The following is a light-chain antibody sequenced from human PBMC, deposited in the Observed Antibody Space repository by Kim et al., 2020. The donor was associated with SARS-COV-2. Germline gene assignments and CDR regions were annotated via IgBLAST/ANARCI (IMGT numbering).Light chain of an antibody. V-gene: IGKV1D-8*02. J-gene: IGKJ2*01. Sequence: SASPGDKVTITCRLTQNIARYLAWFQQQPGKAPQLLISAAYTLHTGAPSRFSGSGSGTDFTLTVNPLQSEDSATYFCQQDINYPYTFGQGTKLEI. CDR3: QQDINYPYT. CDR2: AAY. CDR1: QNIARY.